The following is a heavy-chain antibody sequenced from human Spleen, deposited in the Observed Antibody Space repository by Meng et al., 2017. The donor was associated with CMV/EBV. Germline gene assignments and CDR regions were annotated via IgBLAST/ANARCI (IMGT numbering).Heavy chain of an antibody. CDR2: IKQDGSEK. CDR3: ARDSYGDANY. CDR1: GFTFSGYW. D-gene: IGHD4-17*01. J-gene: IGHJ4*02. Sequence: GESLKISCAASGFTFSGYWMSWVRQAPGKGLERVANIKQDGSEKYYVDSVKGRFTISRDNAKNSLYLQMNSLRAEDTAVYYCARDSYGDANYWGQGTLVTVSS. V-gene: IGHV3-7*01.